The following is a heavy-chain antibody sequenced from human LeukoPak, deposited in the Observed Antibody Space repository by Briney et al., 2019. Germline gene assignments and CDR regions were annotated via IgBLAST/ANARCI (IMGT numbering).Heavy chain of an antibody. V-gene: IGHV3-23*01. CDR3: AKVSIAATDTLRNYDY. J-gene: IGHJ4*02. Sequence: GGSLRLSCVVSGFTFSNYAMSWVRQAPGKGLEWVSVISGGGSTTYYADSVKGRFTISRDNSKNTLYLQMNGLRADDTAIYYCAKVSIAATDTLRNYDYWGQGTLVTVSS. CDR1: GFTFSNYA. CDR2: ISGGGSTT. D-gene: IGHD6-13*01.